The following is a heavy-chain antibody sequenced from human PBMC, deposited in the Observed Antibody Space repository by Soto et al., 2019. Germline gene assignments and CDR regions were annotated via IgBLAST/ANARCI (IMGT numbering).Heavy chain of an antibody. J-gene: IGHJ5*02. CDR3: AKRSFSAHQILDP. CDR1: GFTFSNYG. Sequence: QVQLVESGGGVFQPGRSLRLSCAASGFTFSNYGMQWVRKAPGKGLELVTTISSDGNDKYYAGSVKGRFSISRDNSENTPALQMNGLRGEATAVYYCAKRSFSAHQILDPWGQGTLVTVSP. CDR2: ISSDGNDK. V-gene: IGHV3-30*18. D-gene: IGHD3-10*01.